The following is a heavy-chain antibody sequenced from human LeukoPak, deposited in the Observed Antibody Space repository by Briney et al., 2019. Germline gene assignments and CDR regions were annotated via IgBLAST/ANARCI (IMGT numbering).Heavy chain of an antibody. J-gene: IGHJ2*01. Sequence: GRSLRLSCAASGFTFSSYAMHWVRQAPGKGLEWVAVISYDGSNKYYADSVKGRFTISRDNSRNTVFLQMNILRVEDTAVYYCTRWNGGDWYFDHWGRGTLVTVSS. D-gene: IGHD1-1*01. CDR1: GFTFSSYA. CDR2: ISYDGSNK. V-gene: IGHV3-30*14. CDR3: TRWNGGDWYFDH.